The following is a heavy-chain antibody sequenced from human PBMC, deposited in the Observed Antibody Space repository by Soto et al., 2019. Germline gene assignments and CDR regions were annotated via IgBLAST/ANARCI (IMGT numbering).Heavy chain of an antibody. CDR3: ARASDSSWEQYFQH. CDR1: GFTFSSYW. D-gene: IGHD6-13*01. CDR2: IKQDGSEK. Sequence: EVQLVESGGGLVQPGGSLRLSCAASGFTFSSYWMSWVRQAPGKGLEWVANIKQDGSEKYYVDSVKGRCTISRDNAKNSLYLQMNSLRAEDTAVYYCARASDSSWEQYFQHWGQGTLVTVSS. V-gene: IGHV3-7*04. J-gene: IGHJ1*01.